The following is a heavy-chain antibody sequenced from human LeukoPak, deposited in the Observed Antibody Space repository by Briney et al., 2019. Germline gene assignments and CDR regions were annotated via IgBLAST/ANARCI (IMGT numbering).Heavy chain of an antibody. Sequence: GGSLRLSCAASGFTFSNYNMFWARQAPGKGLEWVSYITSSSNTVHYADSVKGRFTLSRDNAKSSLYLQMNSLRAEDTAIYYCTRVGYIDEGIDYWGQGTLVTVSS. CDR1: GFTFSNYN. J-gene: IGHJ4*02. CDR3: TRVGYIDEGIDY. D-gene: IGHD5-24*01. CDR2: ITSSSNTV. V-gene: IGHV3-48*01.